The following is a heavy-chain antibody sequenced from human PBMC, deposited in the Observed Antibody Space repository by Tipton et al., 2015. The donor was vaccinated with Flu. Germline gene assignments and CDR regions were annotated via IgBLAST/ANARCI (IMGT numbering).Heavy chain of an antibody. CDR1: GGSFSGYY. D-gene: IGHD6-19*01. V-gene: IGHV4-34*01. CDR3: ARGAAVAGLDY. Sequence: TLSLTCAVYGGSFSGYYWSWIRQPPGKGLEWIGEINHSESTNYNPSLKSRVTISVDTSKNQFSLKLSSVTAADAAVYYCARGAAVAGLDYWGQGTLVTVSS. CDR2: INHSEST. J-gene: IGHJ4*02.